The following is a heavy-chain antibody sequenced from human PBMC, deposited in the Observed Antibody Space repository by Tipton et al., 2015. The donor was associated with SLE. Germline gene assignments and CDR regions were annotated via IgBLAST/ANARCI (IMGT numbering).Heavy chain of an antibody. V-gene: IGHV4-38-2*01. Sequence: LRLSCVVSGYSISSGYYWGWIRQPPGKGLEWIGSIYHSGSTYYNPSLKSRVTISVDTSKNQFSLKLSSVTAADTAVYYCARIGIYYDSSGYLDYWGQGTLVTVSS. D-gene: IGHD3-22*01. CDR1: GYSISSGYY. CDR2: IYHSGST. CDR3: ARIGIYYDSSGYLDY. J-gene: IGHJ4*02.